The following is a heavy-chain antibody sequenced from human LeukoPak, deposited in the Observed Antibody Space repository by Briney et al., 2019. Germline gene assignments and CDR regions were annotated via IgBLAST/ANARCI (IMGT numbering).Heavy chain of an antibody. CDR1: GGSISSSSYY. CDR3: ARGHSDVDTAMAFFDS. D-gene: IGHD5-18*01. CDR2: IYYSGST. V-gene: IGHV4-31*03. J-gene: IGHJ4*02. Sequence: TSETLSLTCTVSGGSISSSSYYWSWIRQHPGKGLEWIGYIYYSGSTFYNPSLKSRVTISVDTSKNQFSLRLSSVTAADTAVYYCARGHSDVDTAMAFFDSWGQGTLVTVSS.